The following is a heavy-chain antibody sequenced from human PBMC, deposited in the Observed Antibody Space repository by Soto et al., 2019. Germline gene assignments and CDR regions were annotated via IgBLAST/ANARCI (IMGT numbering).Heavy chain of an antibody. CDR2: IYYSGST. CDR1: GGSISSSNYY. J-gene: IGHJ5*02. V-gene: IGHV4-39*01. CDR3: ARQRDLGQLIQGYSGSDP. D-gene: IGHD5-18*01. Sequence: SETLSLTCSVSGGSISSSNYYWGWIRQPPGKGLEWMGSIYYSGSTYYNPSLKSRVTMSVDTSKNQCSLKLSSVTAADTAVYYCARQRDLGQLIQGYSGSDPWGQGTLVTVSS.